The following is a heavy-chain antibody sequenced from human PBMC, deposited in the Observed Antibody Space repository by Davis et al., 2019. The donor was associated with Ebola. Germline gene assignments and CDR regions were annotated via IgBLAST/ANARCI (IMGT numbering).Heavy chain of an antibody. J-gene: IGHJ6*02. CDR1: GFTVSSNY. CDR2: IYSGGST. D-gene: IGHD3-16*02. CDR3: ARDGGYDYIWGSYRYTVHYYYGMDV. V-gene: IGHV3-53*04. Sequence: GESLKISCAASGFTVSSNYMSWVRQAPGKGLEWVSVIYSGGSTYYADSVKGRFTISRHNSKNTLYLQMNSLRAEDTAVYYCARDGGYDYIWGSYRYTVHYYYGMDVWGQGTTVTVSS.